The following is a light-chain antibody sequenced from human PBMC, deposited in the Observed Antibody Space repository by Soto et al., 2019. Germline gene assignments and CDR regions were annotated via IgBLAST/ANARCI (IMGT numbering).Light chain of an antibody. CDR3: QQYDTSPRT. CDR1: QSLRTNS. J-gene: IGKJ1*01. CDR2: GVY. V-gene: IGKV3-20*01. Sequence: EVGLTLSPGTLSLSLGERVTLSCRASQSLRTNSLAWYQQKPGQAPRLLISGVYSRAAGIPDRFSGSGSGTDFTLTISRLEPEDFAVYYCQQYDTSPRTFGQVTKAAIK.